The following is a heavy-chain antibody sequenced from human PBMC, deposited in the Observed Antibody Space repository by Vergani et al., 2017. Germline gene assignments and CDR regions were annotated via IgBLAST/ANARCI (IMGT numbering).Heavy chain of an antibody. V-gene: IGHV5-51*01. J-gene: IGHJ6*03. D-gene: IGHD2-2*02. CDR2: IYPGDSDT. CDR3: ARHEGYCSSTSCYTGYYYMDV. CDR1: GYSFTSYW. Sequence: EVQLVQSGAEVKKPGESLKISCKGSGYSFTSYWIGWVRQMPGKGLEWMGIIYPGDSDTRYSPSFQGQVTISADKSSSTAYLQWSSLKASDTAMYYCARHEGYCSSTSCYTGYYYMDVWGKGTTVTVSS.